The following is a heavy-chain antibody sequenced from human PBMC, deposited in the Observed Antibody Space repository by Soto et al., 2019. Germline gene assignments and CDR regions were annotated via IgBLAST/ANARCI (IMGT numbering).Heavy chain of an antibody. V-gene: IGHV4-30-4*01. Sequence: QVRLEESGPGLVKPSQTLTLTCTVSGDYINSGDYYWTWIRQSPGKGLEWLAYMYKSGTTYYNPSLRSRLFISIDMSTHSFSLQVTSVAAADTAFYYCARALSASSGWFDPWGQGTLVTVSS. CDR1: GDYINSGDYY. CDR3: ARALSASSGWFDP. CDR2: MYKSGTT. J-gene: IGHJ5*02. D-gene: IGHD6-6*01.